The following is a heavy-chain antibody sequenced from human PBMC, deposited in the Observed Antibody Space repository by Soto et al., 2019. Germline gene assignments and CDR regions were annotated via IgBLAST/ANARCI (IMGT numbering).Heavy chain of an antibody. V-gene: IGHV3-53*02. CDR1: GFTVSNNY. CDR2: IYSGGST. CDR3: VRLELGIGRDY. D-gene: IGHD1-26*01. Sequence: EVQLVETGGGLIQPGGSLRLSCAVSGFTVSNNYMSWVHQAPGKGLERVSVIYSGGSTYYADSVKGRFTISRDNSKNTVYLQMNSLRAEDTAVYYCVRLELGIGRDYWGLGTLVTVSS. J-gene: IGHJ4*02.